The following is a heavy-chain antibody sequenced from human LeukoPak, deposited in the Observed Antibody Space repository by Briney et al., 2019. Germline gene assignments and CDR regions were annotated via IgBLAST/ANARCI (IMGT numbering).Heavy chain of an antibody. V-gene: IGHV4-31*03. CDR3: ARLVYGNGWQIDY. CDR2: IYYSGTT. D-gene: IGHD2-8*01. Sequence: PSQTLSLTCTVSGGSIRTSGNYWSWGRHHPGKGLHWMGCIYYSGTTYDSPSLKSRLTVSVDTSKNQFFLELTSVTAADTAVYYCARLVYGNGWQIDYWGRGTLVTVSS. CDR1: GGSIRTSGNY. J-gene: IGHJ4*02.